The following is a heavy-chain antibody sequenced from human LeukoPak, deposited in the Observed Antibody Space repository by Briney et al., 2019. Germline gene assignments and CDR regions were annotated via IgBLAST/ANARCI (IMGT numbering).Heavy chain of an antibody. Sequence: GGSLRLSCAASGFTFSNYAMSWVRQTPGKGLEWVSAISGSGGSTYYADSVKGRFTIARDNSKNTLYLQMNSLRAEDTALYYCAKDPLRYHDSPGENWFDPWGQGTLVTVSS. CDR3: AKDPLRYHDSPGENWFDP. CDR1: GFTFSNYA. D-gene: IGHD3-22*01. V-gene: IGHV3-23*01. J-gene: IGHJ5*02. CDR2: ISGSGGST.